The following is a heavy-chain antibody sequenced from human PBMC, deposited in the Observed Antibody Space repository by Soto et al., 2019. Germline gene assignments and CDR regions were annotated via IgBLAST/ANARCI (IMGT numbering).Heavy chain of an antibody. D-gene: IGHD6-13*01. CDR2: IIPIFGTA. CDR1: GGTFSSYA. CDR3: ARDPRGIAAAGGGMDV. V-gene: IGHV1-69*13. J-gene: IGHJ6*02. Sequence: ASVKVSCKASGGTFSSYAISWVRQAPGQGLEWVGGIIPIFGTANYAQKFQGRVTITADESTSTAYMELSSLRSEDTAVYYCARDPRGIAAAGGGMDVWGQGTTVTVSS.